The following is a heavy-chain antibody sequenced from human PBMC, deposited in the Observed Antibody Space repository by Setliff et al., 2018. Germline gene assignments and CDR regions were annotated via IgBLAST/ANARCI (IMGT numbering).Heavy chain of an antibody. V-gene: IGHV4-38-2*02. Sequence: PSETLSLTCTVSGYSITSGYYWGWIRQSPGKGLEWLGSLFHTGTPYYNPSLQSRLTMSVDTSNNQFSLELNSVTADDAAVYYCARHLWGRWMATSSDYFDYWGQGSLVTVSS. J-gene: IGHJ4*02. CDR2: LFHTGTP. CDR3: ARHLWGRWMATSSDYFDY. D-gene: IGHD5-12*01. CDR1: GYSITSGYY.